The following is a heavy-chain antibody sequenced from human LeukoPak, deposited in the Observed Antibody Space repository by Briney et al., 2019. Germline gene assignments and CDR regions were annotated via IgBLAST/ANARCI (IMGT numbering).Heavy chain of an antibody. J-gene: IGHJ4*02. V-gene: IGHV1-46*01. Sequence: ASVKVSXKASGYTFTSYYMHWMRQAPGQGLEWMGIINPSGGSTSYAQKFQGRVTMTRDTSTSTVYMELSSLRSEDTAVYYCARASSVRGGSYHRATSYFDYWGQGTLVTVSS. D-gene: IGHD2-15*01. CDR3: ARASSVRGGSYHRATSYFDY. CDR2: INPSGGST. CDR1: GYTFTSYY.